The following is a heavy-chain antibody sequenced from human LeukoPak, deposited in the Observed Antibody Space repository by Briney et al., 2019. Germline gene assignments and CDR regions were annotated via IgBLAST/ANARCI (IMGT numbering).Heavy chain of an antibody. D-gene: IGHD3-3*01. V-gene: IGHV4-30-4*02. CDR1: GGSISSGDYF. Sequence: SETLSLTCSVSGGSISSGDYFWGWIRQPPGKGLEWIVYIYHSGNTYYNPSLKSRVTISVDTSKNQFFLKLSSVTAADTAVYYCARVVDGFWSGLHYMDVWGKGTTVTVSS. CDR3: ARVVDGFWSGLHYMDV. J-gene: IGHJ6*03. CDR2: IYHSGNT.